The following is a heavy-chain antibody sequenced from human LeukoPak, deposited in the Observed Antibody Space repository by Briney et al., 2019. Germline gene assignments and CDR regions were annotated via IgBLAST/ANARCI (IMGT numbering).Heavy chain of an antibody. CDR1: GFTFSSYG. J-gene: IGHJ6*03. Sequence: PGGSLRLSCAASGFTFSSYGMHWVRQAPGKGLEWVAFIRNDGSNRYYADSMKGRFTISRDNSKNTLYLQMNSLRAEDTAVYYCAIDIGYSNNYYYMDVWGRGTTVTVSS. CDR2: IRNDGSNR. D-gene: IGHD4-11*01. CDR3: AIDIGYSNNYYYMDV. V-gene: IGHV3-30*02.